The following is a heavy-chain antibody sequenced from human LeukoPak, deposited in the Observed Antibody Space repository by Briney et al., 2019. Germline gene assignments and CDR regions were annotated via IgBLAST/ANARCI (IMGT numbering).Heavy chain of an antibody. Sequence: ASVKVSCKASGYTFTSYGISWLRQAPGHALEWMGWISAYNGNTKYAEKLQGRVTMTTDTSTSTAYMELRSLRSADTAVYYCARNSSSCSDIWGQGTMVTVSS. CDR2: ISAYNGNT. V-gene: IGHV1-18*01. CDR3: ARNSSSCSDI. J-gene: IGHJ3*02. D-gene: IGHD6-13*01. CDR1: GYTFTSYG.